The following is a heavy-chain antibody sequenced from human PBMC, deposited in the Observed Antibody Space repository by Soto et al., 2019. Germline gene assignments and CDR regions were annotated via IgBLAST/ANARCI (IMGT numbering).Heavy chain of an antibody. Sequence: KVSFKASGGTFVSYPIGWVRQSRGQGLAWMGGIIPIFGTANYAQKVQVRVTITADESTSTAYMELSSLRSEDTAVYYCARASIPAAIPVFYYYGMEVWGQGTTVTVSS. J-gene: IGHJ6*02. CDR1: GGTFVSYP. CDR3: ARASIPAAIPVFYYYGMEV. CDR2: IIPIFGTA. V-gene: IGHV1-69*01. D-gene: IGHD2-2*02.